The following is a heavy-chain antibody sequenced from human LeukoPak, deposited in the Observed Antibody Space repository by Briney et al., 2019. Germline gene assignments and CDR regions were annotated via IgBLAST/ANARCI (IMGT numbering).Heavy chain of an antibody. V-gene: IGHV3-7*03. Sequence: GGSLRLSCAAPGFTFSSYWMSWVRQAPGKGLEWVANIKQDGSEKYYVDSVKGRFTISRDNAKNSLYLQMNSLRAEDTAVYYCALTQEGGYSYGLGYYYDSSGAFDYWGQGTLVTVSS. D-gene: IGHD3-22*01. CDR1: GFTFSSYW. CDR3: ALTQEGGYSYGLGYYYDSSGAFDY. CDR2: IKQDGSEK. J-gene: IGHJ4*02.